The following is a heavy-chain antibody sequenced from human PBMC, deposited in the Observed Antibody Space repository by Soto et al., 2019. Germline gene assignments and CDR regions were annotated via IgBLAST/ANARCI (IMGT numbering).Heavy chain of an antibody. J-gene: IGHJ4*02. CDR2: IYCDGDK. Sequence: QITLKESGPTLVKPTQPLTLTCSFSGFSRNTSIVGVGWILQHPGKALEGLALIYCDGDKRYSPSPKSTLTIANDSSKTLVVLAMTNMDPVETATDCCAHRDNISATGTFDSWGEGTLVTVSS. CDR3: AHRDNISATGTFDS. D-gene: IGHD6-13*01. CDR1: GFSRNTSIVG. V-gene: IGHV2-5*02.